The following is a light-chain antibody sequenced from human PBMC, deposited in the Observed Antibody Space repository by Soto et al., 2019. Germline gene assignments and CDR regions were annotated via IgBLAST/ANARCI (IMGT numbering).Light chain of an antibody. V-gene: IGKV3-20*01. J-gene: IGKJ1*01. Sequence: EIVLTQSPGTLSLSPGERATLSCRASQSVSSSLLAWYQQKPGQAPRLLIYGASSRAPGIPDRFSGSGSGTDVTLTISRLEREDLAVYYCHQYGRSPPWTFGQGTKVEIK. CDR2: GAS. CDR3: HQYGRSPPWT. CDR1: QSVSSSL.